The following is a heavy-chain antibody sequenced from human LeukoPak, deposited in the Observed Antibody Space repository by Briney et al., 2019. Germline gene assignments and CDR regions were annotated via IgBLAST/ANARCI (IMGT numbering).Heavy chain of an antibody. CDR2: IYPADSDI. CDR1: GYTFTNYW. Sequence: GESLKISCKGSGYTFTNYWIGWVRQMPGKGLEWMGIIYPADSDIKYSPSFQGQVTISADKSISTAYLQWSSLKASDTAMYYCARDWYFDLWGRGTLVTVSS. V-gene: IGHV5-51*01. CDR3: ARDWYFDL. J-gene: IGHJ2*01.